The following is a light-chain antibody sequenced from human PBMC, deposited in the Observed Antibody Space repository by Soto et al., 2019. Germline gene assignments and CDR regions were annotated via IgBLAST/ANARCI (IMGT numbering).Light chain of an antibody. CDR2: DAS. V-gene: IGKV3-20*01. Sequence: EIVLTQSPGTLSLSPGERATLSCRASQTLTNTYLAWYQQKPGQAPRLLIFDASTRATGIPDRFSGSGSGPDFTLTINRLVPEDFSVYCCQLYGVSPKTFGQGTNVEVK. CDR1: QTLTNTY. J-gene: IGKJ1*01. CDR3: QLYGVSPKT.